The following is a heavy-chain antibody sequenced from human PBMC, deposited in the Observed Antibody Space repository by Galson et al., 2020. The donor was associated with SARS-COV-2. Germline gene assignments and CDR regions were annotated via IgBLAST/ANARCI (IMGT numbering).Heavy chain of an antibody. D-gene: IGHD3-16*02. Sequence: SQTPSLPCTVSGGPISSGGYSWSWLRQHTGKGLEWIGYMYYSWSTFYNPSLRSRVTLSVDTSKNQFSLNLSPVTAADTAVYDCARVWGSYRCCDYWGQGTLVTVSA. CDR1: GGPISSGGYS. CDR2: MYYSWST. J-gene: IGHJ4*02. V-gene: IGHV4-31*03. CDR3: ARVWGSYRCCDY.